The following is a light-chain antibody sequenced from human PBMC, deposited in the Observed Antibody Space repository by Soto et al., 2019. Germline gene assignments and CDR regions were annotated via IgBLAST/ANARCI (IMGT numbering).Light chain of an antibody. J-gene: IGLJ1*01. CDR3: AAWDDSLSGFHV. V-gene: IGLV1-47*01. Sequence: QSVLTQPPSAFGTPGQRVTISCSGSTPNIGTNYVYWYQQLPGTAPKLLIYRNDQRPSGVPDRFSGSKSGTSASLAISGLRSEDEADYFCAAWDDSLSGFHVFGTGTKVTVL. CDR2: RND. CDR1: TPNIGTNY.